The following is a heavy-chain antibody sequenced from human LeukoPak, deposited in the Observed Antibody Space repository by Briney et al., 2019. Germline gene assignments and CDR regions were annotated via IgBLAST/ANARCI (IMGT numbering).Heavy chain of an antibody. J-gene: IGHJ4*02. Sequence: GESLKISWKGSGYSFTSYWIGWVRQMPGKGLEWMGIIYPGDSDTRYSPSFQGQVIISADKSISTAYLQWSSLKASDTAMYYCARMETYYDSSGYLDYWGQGTLVTVSS. D-gene: IGHD3-22*01. V-gene: IGHV5-51*01. CDR2: IYPGDSDT. CDR1: GYSFTSYW. CDR3: ARMETYYDSSGYLDY.